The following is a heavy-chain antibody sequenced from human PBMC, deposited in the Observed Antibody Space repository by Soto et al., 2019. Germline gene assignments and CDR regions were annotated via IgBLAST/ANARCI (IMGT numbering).Heavy chain of an antibody. J-gene: IGHJ4*02. CDR2: IIPIFGTA. CDR3: ARESEGSDSSGYADY. V-gene: IGHV1-69*13. Sequence: VASVKVSCKASGGTFSSYAISWVRQAPGQGLEWMGGIIPIFGTANYAQKFQGRVTITADESTSTAYMELSSLRSEDTAVYYCARESEGSDSSGYADYWGQGTLVTVSS. CDR1: GGTFSSYA. D-gene: IGHD3-22*01.